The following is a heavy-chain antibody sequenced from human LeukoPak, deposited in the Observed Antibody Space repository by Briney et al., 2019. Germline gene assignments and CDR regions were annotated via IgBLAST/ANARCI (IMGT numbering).Heavy chain of an antibody. V-gene: IGHV3-30-3*01. D-gene: IGHD5-12*01. CDR1: GFTFSSYA. J-gene: IGHJ4*02. CDR2: ISYDGSNK. Sequence: GRSLRLSCAASGFTFSSYAMHWVRQAPGKGLEWVAVISYDGSNKYYADSVKGRFTISRDNSKNTLYLQMNGLRAEDTAVYYCASAVDIVATIDYWGQGTQVAVSS. CDR3: ASAVDIVATIDY.